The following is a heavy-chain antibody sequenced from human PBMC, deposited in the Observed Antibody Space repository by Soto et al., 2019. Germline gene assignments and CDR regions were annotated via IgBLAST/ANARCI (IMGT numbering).Heavy chain of an antibody. D-gene: IGHD3-10*01. J-gene: IGHJ5*02. CDR3: AVGSGSYYKENWFDP. V-gene: IGHV4-39*01. CDR2: IYYSGST. CDR1: GGSISSSSYY. Sequence: QLQLQESGPGLVKPSETLSLTCTVSGGSISSSSYYWGWIRQPPGKGLEWIGSIYYSGSTYYNPSLKSRVTISVDTSKNQFSLKLSSVTAADTAVYYCAVGSGSYYKENWFDPWGQGTLVTVSS.